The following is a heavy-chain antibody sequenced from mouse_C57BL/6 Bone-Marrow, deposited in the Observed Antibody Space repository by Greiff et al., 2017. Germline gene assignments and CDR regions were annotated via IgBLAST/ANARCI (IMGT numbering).Heavy chain of an antibody. V-gene: IGHV10-1*01. CDR1: GFSFNTYA. Sequence: EVKLMESGGGLVQPKGSLKLSCAASGFSFNTYAMNWVRQAPGKGLEWVARIRSKSNNYATYYADSVKDRFTISRDDSESMLYLQMNNLKTEDTAMYYCVRGRECYAMDYWGQGTSATVTA. J-gene: IGHJ4*01. CDR2: IRSKSNNYAT. CDR3: VRGRECYAMDY.